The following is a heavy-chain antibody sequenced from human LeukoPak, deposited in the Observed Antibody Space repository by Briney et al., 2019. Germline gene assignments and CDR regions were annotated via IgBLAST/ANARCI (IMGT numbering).Heavy chain of an antibody. J-gene: IGHJ4*02. CDR1: GFTFSSYS. D-gene: IGHD1-26*01. CDR2: ISSSSSYI. Sequence: GGSLRLSCAASGFTFSSYSMNWVRQAPGKGLEWVSSISSSSSYIYYADSAKGRFTISRDNAKNSLYLQMNSLRAEDTAVYYCAREYSGSYSAFDYWGQGTLVTVSS. CDR3: AREYSGSYSAFDY. V-gene: IGHV3-21*01.